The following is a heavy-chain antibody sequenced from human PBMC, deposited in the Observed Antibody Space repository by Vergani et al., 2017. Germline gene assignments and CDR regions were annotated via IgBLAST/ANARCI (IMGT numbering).Heavy chain of an antibody. D-gene: IGHD3-10*01. CDR2: ISSSSAYI. V-gene: IGHV3-21*01. CDR1: GFSFRNYG. Sequence: EVQLVESGGGVVQPGGSLRLSCIASGFSFRNYGIHWVRQAPGKGLEWVASISSSSAYIDYVDSIKGRFTISRDNAKRSVFLQMNSLRAEDTAVYYCARTGEWMRSNNGPPDYVFALDVWGQGTTVIVSS. J-gene: IGHJ6*02. CDR3: ARTGEWMRSNNGPPDYVFALDV.